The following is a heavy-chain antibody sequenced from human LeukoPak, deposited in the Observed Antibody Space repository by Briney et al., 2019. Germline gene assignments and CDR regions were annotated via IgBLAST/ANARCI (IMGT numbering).Heavy chain of an antibody. J-gene: IGHJ4*02. Sequence: PGGSLRLSCAASGFTFSSYGMHWVRQAPGKGLEWVAVISYDGSNKYFADSVKGRFTISRDNPKNTLYLQMNSLRAEDTVVYYCAKSTTVTSQQRGYFDYWGQGTLVTVSS. CDR1: GFTFSSYG. V-gene: IGHV3-30*18. CDR3: AKSTTVTSQQRGYFDY. D-gene: IGHD4-11*01. CDR2: ISYDGSNK.